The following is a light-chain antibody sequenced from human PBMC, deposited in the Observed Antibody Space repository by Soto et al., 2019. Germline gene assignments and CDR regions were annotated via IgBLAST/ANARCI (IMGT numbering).Light chain of an antibody. V-gene: IGKV3-15*01. Sequence: EIVMTQSPATLSVSPGERATLSCRASQSISSKLGWYQQRPGQAPRLLIYGASTRTTGIRDRFSGSGSGTEFTLTISSLQSEDSAVYYCQQDNSWTTITFGQGTRLEIK. CDR1: QSISSK. CDR3: QQDNSWTTIT. J-gene: IGKJ5*01. CDR2: GAS.